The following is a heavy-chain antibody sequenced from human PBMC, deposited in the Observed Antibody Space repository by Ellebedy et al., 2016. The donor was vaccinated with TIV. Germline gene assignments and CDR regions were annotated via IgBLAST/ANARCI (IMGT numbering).Heavy chain of an antibody. CDR3: AKDGSRYSGYDLVDY. Sequence: GESLKISXAASGFTFSSYGMHWVRQAPGKRLEWVAVISYDGSNKYYADSVKGRFTISRDNSKNTLYLQMNSLRAEDTAVYYCAKDGSRYSGYDLVDYWGQGTLVTVSS. D-gene: IGHD5-12*01. CDR2: ISYDGSNK. J-gene: IGHJ4*02. V-gene: IGHV3-30*18. CDR1: GFTFSSYG.